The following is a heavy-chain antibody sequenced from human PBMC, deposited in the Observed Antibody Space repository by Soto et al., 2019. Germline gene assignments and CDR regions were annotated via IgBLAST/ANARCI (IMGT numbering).Heavy chain of an antibody. CDR1: GGSISSYY. V-gene: IGHV4-59*01. J-gene: IGHJ3*02. CDR2: IYYSGST. CDR3: ARDLRIFGVVKEYAFDI. D-gene: IGHD3-3*01. Sequence: SDTLSLTCTVSGGSISSYYWSWIRQPPGKGLEWIGYIYYSGSTNYNPSLKSRVTISVDTSKNQFSLKLSSVTAADTAVYYCARDLRIFGVVKEYAFDIWGQGTMVTVSS.